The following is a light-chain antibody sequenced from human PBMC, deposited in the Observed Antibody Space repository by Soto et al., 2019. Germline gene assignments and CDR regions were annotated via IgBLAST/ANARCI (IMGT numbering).Light chain of an antibody. V-gene: IGKV3-15*01. J-gene: IGKJ5*01. CDR3: KQYNNWPPIT. Sequence: EIVMTQSPATLSVSPGDRATLSCRASQSVTSTLAWYQQKPGXXPRLLIYGASTRATGIPARFSGSGSGTEXTLTXTSLQSEDLAVYFCKQYNNWPPITFGQGTRLEIK. CDR2: GAS. CDR1: QSVTST.